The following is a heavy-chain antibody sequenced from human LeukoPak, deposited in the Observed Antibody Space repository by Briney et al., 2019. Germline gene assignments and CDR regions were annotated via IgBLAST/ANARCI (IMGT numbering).Heavy chain of an antibody. CDR1: GYTFTSYG. CDR3: ARSDKGTTNVCWFDP. Sequence: ASVKVSCKASGYTFTSYGISWVRQAPGQGLEWMGWISAYNGNTNYAQKFQGRVTITADESTSTAYMELSSLRSEDTAVYYCARSDKGTTNVCWFDPWGQGTLVTVSS. CDR2: ISAYNGNT. V-gene: IGHV1-18*01. D-gene: IGHD4-17*01. J-gene: IGHJ5*02.